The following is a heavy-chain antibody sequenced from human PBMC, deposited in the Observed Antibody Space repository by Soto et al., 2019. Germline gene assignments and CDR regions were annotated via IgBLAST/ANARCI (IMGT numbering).Heavy chain of an antibody. D-gene: IGHD2-15*01. CDR2: IYDSGST. V-gene: IGHV4-59*01. CDR3: AGTRGYCSGGSCPTVVDY. CDR1: GGSISSYY. J-gene: IGHJ4*02. Sequence: SSETLSLTCTVSGGSISSYYWSWIRQPPGKGLEWIGYIYDSGSTNYNPSLKSRVTISVDTSKNQFSLKMNSVTAADTAVYYCAGTRGYCSGGSCPTVVDYWGQGTLVTVS.